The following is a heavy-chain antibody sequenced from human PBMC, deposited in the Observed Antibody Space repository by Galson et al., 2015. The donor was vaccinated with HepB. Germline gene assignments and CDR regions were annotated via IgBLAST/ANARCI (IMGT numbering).Heavy chain of an antibody. CDR1: GFTFSSFA. J-gene: IGHJ4*02. V-gene: IGHV3-30-3*01. D-gene: IGHD6-13*01. CDR3: ARDGIAGSDY. CDR2: ISHDGSNK. Sequence: SLRLSCAASGFTFSSFAMHWVRQAPGKGLEWVAVISHDGSNKYYADSVKGRFIISRDNSKNTLYLQMNGLRGEDTAVYYCARDGIAGSDYWGQGTLVTVSS.